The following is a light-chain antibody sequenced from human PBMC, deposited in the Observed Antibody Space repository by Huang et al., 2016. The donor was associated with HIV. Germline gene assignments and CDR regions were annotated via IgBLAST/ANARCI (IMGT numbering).Light chain of an antibody. CDR3: QQYYSTPLT. V-gene: IGKV4-1*01. Sequence: DIMMTQSPDSLAVSLGERATINCKSGQSVLYSSNNKNYLAGYQQKPGQPPKLLIYWASTRESGVPDRFSGSGSGTDFTLTISSLQAEDVAVYYCQQYYSTPLTFGGGTKVEIK. J-gene: IGKJ4*01. CDR1: QSVLYSSNNKNY. CDR2: WAS.